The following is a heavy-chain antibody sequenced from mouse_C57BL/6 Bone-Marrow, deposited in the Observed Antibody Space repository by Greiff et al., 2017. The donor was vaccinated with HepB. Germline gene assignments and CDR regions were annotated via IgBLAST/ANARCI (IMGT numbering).Heavy chain of an antibody. Sequence: QVHVKQPGAELVRPGSSVKLSCKASGYTFTSYWMHWVKQRPIQGLEWIGNIDPSDSETHYNQKFKDKATLTVDKSSSTAYMQLSSLTSEDSAVYYCARSGGSYYFDYWGQGTTLTVSS. J-gene: IGHJ2*01. V-gene: IGHV1-52*01. CDR1: GYTFTSYW. CDR2: IDPSDSET. D-gene: IGHD1-1*02. CDR3: ARSGGSYYFDY.